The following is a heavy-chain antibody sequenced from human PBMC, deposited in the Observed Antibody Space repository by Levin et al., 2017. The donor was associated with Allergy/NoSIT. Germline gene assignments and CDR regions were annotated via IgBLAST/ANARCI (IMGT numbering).Heavy chain of an antibody. V-gene: IGHV5-51*01. D-gene: IGHD6-19*01. J-gene: IGHJ6*02. CDR2: IYPGDSDT. CDR1: GYSFTSYW. Sequence: ASVKVSCKGSGYSFTSYWIGWVRQMPGKGLEWMGIIYPGDSDTRYSPSFQGQVTISADKSISTAYLQWSSLKASDTAMYYCARTVAGPYYYYGMDVWGQGTTVTVSS. CDR3: ARTVAGPYYYYGMDV.